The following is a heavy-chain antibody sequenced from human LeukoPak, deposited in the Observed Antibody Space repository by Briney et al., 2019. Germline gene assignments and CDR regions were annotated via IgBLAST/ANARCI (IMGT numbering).Heavy chain of an antibody. CDR3: ATVPLDYYGSGSYYVY. CDR2: FYPEDCET. J-gene: IGHJ4*02. V-gene: IGHV1-24*01. D-gene: IGHD3-10*01. CDR1: GYTLTELS. Sequence: ASVTVSRKFSGYTLTELSMHWVRQPPGKGLERMGGFYPEDCETIYSQKFQGRVTMTHDTSTDTGYMELSSLTSEDTAVYYCATVPLDYYGSGSYYVYWGEGTLVTVSS.